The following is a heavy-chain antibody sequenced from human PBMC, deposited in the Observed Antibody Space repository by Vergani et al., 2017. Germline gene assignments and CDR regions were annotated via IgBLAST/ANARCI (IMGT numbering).Heavy chain of an antibody. D-gene: IGHD6-6*01. CDR3: AKDITLGEQLAIYYMDV. CDR2: ISGSGGST. Sequence: VQLLESGGGLVKPGGSLRLSCAASGFTFSSYAMSWVRQAPGKGLEWVSAISGSGGSTYYADSVKGRFTISRDNSKNTLYLQMNSLRAEDTAVYYCAKDITLGEQLAIYYMDVWGKGTTVTVSS. CDR1: GFTFSSYA. J-gene: IGHJ6*03. V-gene: IGHV3-23*01.